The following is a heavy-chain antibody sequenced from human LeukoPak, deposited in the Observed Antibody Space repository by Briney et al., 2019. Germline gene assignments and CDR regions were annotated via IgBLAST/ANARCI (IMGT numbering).Heavy chain of an antibody. Sequence: PGGSLRLSCAASEFTFSTYAMCWVRQAPGKGLEWVSAIGSGGGATYYADSVKGRFTVSRDNSKNTLYLQMNSLRAEDTAVYYCARRLVAAATRVFDYWGQGTLVTVSS. D-gene: IGHD2-15*01. CDR3: ARRLVAAATRVFDY. V-gene: IGHV3-23*01. CDR2: IGSGGGAT. CDR1: EFTFSTYA. J-gene: IGHJ4*02.